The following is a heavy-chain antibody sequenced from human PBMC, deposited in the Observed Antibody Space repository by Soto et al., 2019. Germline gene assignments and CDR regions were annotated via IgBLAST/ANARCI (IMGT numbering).Heavy chain of an antibody. Sequence: PGGSLRLSCAASGFTFTRFSMNWVRQAPGKGLEWVSSISSTTNYIYYGDSMKGRFTISRDNAKNSLYLEMNSLRAEDTAVYYCARESEDLTSNFDNWGQGTRFSVAS. J-gene: IGHJ4*02. V-gene: IGHV3-21*06. CDR3: ARESEDLTSNFDN. CDR2: ISSTTNYI. CDR1: GFTFTRFS.